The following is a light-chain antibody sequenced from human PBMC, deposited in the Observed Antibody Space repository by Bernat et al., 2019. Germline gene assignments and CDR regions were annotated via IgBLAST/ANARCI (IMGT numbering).Light chain of an antibody. J-gene: IGKJ2*01. Sequence: ETVMTQSPASLSVSPGERATHSCRASQIVSTKLAWYQQKPGQAPRLLIYAASTRAIGIPARFSGCGSGTEFTLTISSLQSEDLAVYYCQQYNNWPPYTFGQGTKLEIK. V-gene: IGKV3-15*01. CDR3: QQYNNWPPYT. CDR2: AAS. CDR1: QIVSTK.